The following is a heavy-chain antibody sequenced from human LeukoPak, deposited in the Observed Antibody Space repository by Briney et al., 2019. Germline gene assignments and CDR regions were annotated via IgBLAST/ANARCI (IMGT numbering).Heavy chain of an antibody. D-gene: IGHD6-19*01. V-gene: IGHV6-1*01. J-gene: IGHJ4*02. CDR2: TYYRSKWYN. CDR1: GDSVSSNSAA. Sequence: SQTLSVTCAISGDSVSSNSAAWSWIRQSPSRGLEWLGRTYYRSKWYNDYAVSMRGRIIINPDTSKNHFFLQLNSVTPEDTGIYYCAGQKNGWIDYWGQGTLVTVSS. CDR3: AGQKNGWIDY.